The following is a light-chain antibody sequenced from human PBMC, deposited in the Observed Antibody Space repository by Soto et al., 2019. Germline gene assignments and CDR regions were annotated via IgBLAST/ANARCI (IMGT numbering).Light chain of an antibody. CDR1: SXNIGSNN. CDR3: ATWDDSLRRYV. V-gene: IGLV1-44*01. CDR2: KNN. Sequence: QSVLTQPPSASGTPGQRVTMSCSGSSXNIGSNNVAWYQQLPGTAPKPLINKNNRRPSGVPDRFSGSKSGSSASLAIGGLQAEDEADYYCATWDDSLRRYVFGTGTKVTVL. J-gene: IGLJ1*01.